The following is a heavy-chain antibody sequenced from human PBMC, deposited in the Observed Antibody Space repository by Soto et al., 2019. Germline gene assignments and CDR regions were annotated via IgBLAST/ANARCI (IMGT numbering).Heavy chain of an antibody. CDR3: LGGPYDSSGYYYFDY. CDR1: GFTFSDYA. J-gene: IGHJ4*02. CDR2: VSGSGGTT. D-gene: IGHD3-22*01. Sequence: EVQLLESGGGLVQPGGSLRLSCAASGFTFSDYAMSWVRQAPGKGLDWVSGVSGSGGTTDYADSVKGRFTISRGNSKNTLFLQMNSLRAEDTAVYYCLGGPYDSSGYYYFDYWGQGTLVTVSS. V-gene: IGHV3-23*01.